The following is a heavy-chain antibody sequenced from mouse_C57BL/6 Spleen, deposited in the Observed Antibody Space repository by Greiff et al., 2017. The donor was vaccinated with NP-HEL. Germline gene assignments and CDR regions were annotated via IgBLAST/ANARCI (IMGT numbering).Heavy chain of an antibody. J-gene: IGHJ4*01. Sequence: EVQLQQSGPELVKPGASVKISCKASGYSFTDYNMNWVKQSNGKSLEWIGVINPNYGTTSYNQKFKGKATLTVYQSSSPAYMQLNSLTSEDSAVYYSARDYYGSSYVYDMDDWGKGTSVTVSS. CDR2: INPNYGTT. CDR3: ARDYYGSSYVYDMDD. CDR1: GYSFTDYN. V-gene: IGHV1-39*01. D-gene: IGHD1-1*01.